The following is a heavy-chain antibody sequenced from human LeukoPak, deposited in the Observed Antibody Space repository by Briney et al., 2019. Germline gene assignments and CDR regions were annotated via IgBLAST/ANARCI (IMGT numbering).Heavy chain of an antibody. CDR1: GYTFTSYG. CDR3: ARDVPLASYDSSGYYEY. V-gene: IGHV1-18*01. D-gene: IGHD3-22*01. Sequence: SVKVSCKASGYTFTSYGISWVRQTPGQGLEWMGWISAYNGNTNYAQKLQGRVTMTTDTSTSTAYMELRSLRSDDTAVYYCARDVPLASYDSSGYYEYWGQGTLVTVSS. CDR2: ISAYNGNT. J-gene: IGHJ4*02.